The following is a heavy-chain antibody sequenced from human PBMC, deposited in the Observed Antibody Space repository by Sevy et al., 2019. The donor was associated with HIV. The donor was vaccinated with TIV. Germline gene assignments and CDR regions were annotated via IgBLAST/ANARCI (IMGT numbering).Heavy chain of an antibody. J-gene: IGHJ4*02. CDR1: GGTFSSYG. Sequence: ASVQVSCKASGGTFSSYGISWVRQAPGHGLEWMGGIIPILGTVNYAQKLQGRVTITADESTKTAYMELSSLRSEDTAVYYCARGGGNGWYYFDYWGQETLVTVSS. CDR2: IIPILGTV. V-gene: IGHV1-69*13. CDR3: ARGGGNGWYYFDY. D-gene: IGHD6-19*01.